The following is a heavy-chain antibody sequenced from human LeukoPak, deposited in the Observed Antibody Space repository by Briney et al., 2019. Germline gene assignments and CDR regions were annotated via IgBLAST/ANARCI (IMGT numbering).Heavy chain of an antibody. CDR3: AIRPWGSGNLWCFYS. Sequence: ASVKVSCKASGYTFTVYYKHWVRQAPGQGLEWMGWISPNSGGTDYAQKFKGGVTMTRDTSISTTYVELSSLTSDDTAVYYCAIRPWGSGNLWCFYSLGPGNPVTVSS. D-gene: IGHD7-27*01. J-gene: IGHJ2*01. V-gene: IGHV1-2*02. CDR2: ISPNSGGT. CDR1: GYTFTVYY.